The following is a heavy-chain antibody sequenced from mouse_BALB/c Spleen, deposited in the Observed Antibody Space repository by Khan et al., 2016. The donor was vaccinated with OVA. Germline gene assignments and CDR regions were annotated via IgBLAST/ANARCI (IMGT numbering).Heavy chain of an antibody. CDR3: AKSLYRSSYDYAMDY. V-gene: IGHV2-5*01. D-gene: IGHD1-1*01. Sequence: QVQLKESGLGLVQPSQSLSIICTVSGFSLTNFGIHWIRQSPGKGLEWLGVIWRGGSTVYNAAFISGLSITKDNSKSQVFFKMNSLQADDTAIYYCAKSLYRSSYDYAMDYWGQGTSVTVSS. CDR2: IWRGGST. CDR1: GFSLTNFG. J-gene: IGHJ4*01.